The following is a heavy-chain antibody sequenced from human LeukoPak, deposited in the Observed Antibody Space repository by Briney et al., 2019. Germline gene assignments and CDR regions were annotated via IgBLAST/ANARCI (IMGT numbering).Heavy chain of an antibody. J-gene: IGHJ6*03. CDR2: IYYSGST. Sequence: SETLSLTCTVSGGSISSGGYYWSWIRQHPGKGLEWIGYIYYSGSTYYNPSLKSRVTISVDTSKNQFSLKLSSVTAADTAVYYCARDESAGPFYYYMDVWGKGTTVTVSS. CDR3: ARDESAGPFYYYMDV. CDR1: GGSISSGGYY. V-gene: IGHV4-31*03.